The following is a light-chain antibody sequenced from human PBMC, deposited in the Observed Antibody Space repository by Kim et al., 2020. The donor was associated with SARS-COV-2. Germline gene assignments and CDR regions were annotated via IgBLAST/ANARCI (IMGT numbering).Light chain of an antibody. CDR2: DAS. V-gene: IGKV3-11*01. Sequence: WSQGERVTLSCPASQSVGSSLAWYQQRAGKAPRLLIYDASNWATGIPARFSGSGSGTDFTLTISSLEPEDVAVYYCLQRSNWPRTFGQGTKVDIK. CDR3: LQRSNWPRT. CDR1: QSVGSS. J-gene: IGKJ1*01.